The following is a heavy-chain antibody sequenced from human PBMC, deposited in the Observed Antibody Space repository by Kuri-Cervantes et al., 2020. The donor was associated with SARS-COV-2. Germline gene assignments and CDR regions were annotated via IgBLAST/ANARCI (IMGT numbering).Heavy chain of an antibody. CDR3: ARGYSSSSASNFDY. CDR1: GYTFTGYY. J-gene: IGHJ4*02. CDR2: INPNSGGT. V-gene: IGHV1-2*02. Sequence: ASVKVSCKASGYTFTGYYMHWVRQAPGQGLEWMGWINPNSGGTNYAQKFQGRVTMTRDTSISIAYMELSRLRSDDTAVYYCARGYSSSSASNFDYWGQGTLVTVSS. D-gene: IGHD6-6*01.